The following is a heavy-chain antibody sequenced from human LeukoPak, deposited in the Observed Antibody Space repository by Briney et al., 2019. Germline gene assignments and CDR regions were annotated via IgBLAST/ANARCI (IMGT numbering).Heavy chain of an antibody. Sequence: GGSLRLSCAASGFTFSSYAMSWVRQAPGKGLEWVSAISGSGGSTYYADSVKGRFTISRDNSKNTLYLQMNSLRAEDTAVYYYAREWRSGSHYFDYWGQGTLVTVSS. CDR2: ISGSGGST. J-gene: IGHJ4*02. V-gene: IGHV3-23*01. CDR3: AREWRSGSHYFDY. D-gene: IGHD3-10*01. CDR1: GFTFSSYA.